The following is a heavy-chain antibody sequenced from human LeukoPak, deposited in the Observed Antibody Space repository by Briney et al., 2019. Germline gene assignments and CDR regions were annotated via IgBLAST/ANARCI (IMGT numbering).Heavy chain of an antibody. J-gene: IGHJ4*02. V-gene: IGHV6-1*01. D-gene: IGHD2-8*02. Sequence: SQTLSLTCAISGDSVSSTDAAWNWIRQSPTRGLEWLGRTYYRSKWYNDYAVSVKSRITINADTFNNQFSLQLNSVTPEGSAIYYCAGSTGWLNGHWGQGTLVTVSS. CDR3: AGSTGWLNGH. CDR2: TYYRSKWYN. CDR1: GDSVSSTDAA.